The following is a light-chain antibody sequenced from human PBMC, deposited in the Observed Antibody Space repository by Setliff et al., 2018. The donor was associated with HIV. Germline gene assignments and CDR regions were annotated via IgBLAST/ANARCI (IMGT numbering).Light chain of an antibody. CDR1: NRDVGKYNF. CDR2: EDS. V-gene: IGLV2-23*01. Sequence: QSALTQPASVSGSPGQSITISCIGSNRDVGKYNFVSWYQQHPGKAPKLMIYEDSERPSGVSNRFSGSKSGFTASLTISGLQAEDEADYYCCSNTGSNTYVFGTGTKVTVL. J-gene: IGLJ1*01. CDR3: CSNTGSNTYV.